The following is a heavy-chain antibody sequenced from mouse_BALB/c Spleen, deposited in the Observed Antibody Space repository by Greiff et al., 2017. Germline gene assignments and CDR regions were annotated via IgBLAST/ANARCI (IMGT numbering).Heavy chain of an antibody. Sequence: EVQLQQSGAELVKPGASVKLSCTASGFNIKDTYMHWVKQRPEQGLEWIGRIDPANGNTKYDPKFQGKATITADTSSNTAYLQLSSLTSEDTAVYYCAHYDGSSYPAYWGQGTLVTVSA. V-gene: IGHV14-3*02. CDR3: AHYDGSSYPAY. J-gene: IGHJ3*01. D-gene: IGHD1-1*01. CDR2: IDPANGNT. CDR1: GFNIKDTY.